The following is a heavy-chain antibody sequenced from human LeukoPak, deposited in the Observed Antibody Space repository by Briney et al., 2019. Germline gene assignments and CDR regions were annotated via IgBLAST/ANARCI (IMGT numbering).Heavy chain of an antibody. V-gene: IGHV1-2*02. D-gene: IGHD3-22*01. CDR3: ARGSQRPLGYYDSSGYSIDY. CDR2: INPNSGGT. CDR1: GYTFTGYY. Sequence: ASVKVSCKASGYTFTGYYMHWVRQAPGQGLEWMGWINPNSGGTNYAQKFQGRVTMTRDTSISTAYMELSRLRSDDTAVYYCARGSQRPLGYYDSSGYSIDYWGQGTLVTVSS. J-gene: IGHJ4*02.